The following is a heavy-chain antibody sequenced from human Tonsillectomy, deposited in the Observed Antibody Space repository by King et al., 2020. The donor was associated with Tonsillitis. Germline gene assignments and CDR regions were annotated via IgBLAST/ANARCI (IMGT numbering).Heavy chain of an antibody. Sequence: VQLVESGGGLVKPGGSLRLSCAASGFNFRDYYMTWIRQAPGKGLEWVSYISSSSFYTNYADSVKGRFTISRDDAKNSLYLQMNSLRAEDTAVYYCARDDGNLYRAYDYYFDHWGQGTLVTVSS. V-gene: IGHV3-11*06. D-gene: IGHD5-12*01. CDR3: ARDDGNLYRAYDYYFDH. J-gene: IGHJ4*02. CDR1: GFNFRDYY. CDR2: ISSSSFYT.